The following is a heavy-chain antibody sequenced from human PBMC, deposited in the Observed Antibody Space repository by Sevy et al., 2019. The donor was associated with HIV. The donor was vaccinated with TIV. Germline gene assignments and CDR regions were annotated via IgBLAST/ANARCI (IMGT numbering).Heavy chain of an antibody. CDR3: ASGAYYYASRTENFDY. Sequence: GGSLRLSCAASGFTFSSYGMHWVRQAPGKGLEWVALIWYDGSSKYYADSVKGQFTISIDNSKNTLYLQMNSLRAEDTAVYYCASGAYYYASRTENFDYWGQGTLVTVSS. D-gene: IGHD3-10*01. J-gene: IGHJ4*02. CDR1: GFTFSSYG. V-gene: IGHV3-33*01. CDR2: IWYDGSSK.